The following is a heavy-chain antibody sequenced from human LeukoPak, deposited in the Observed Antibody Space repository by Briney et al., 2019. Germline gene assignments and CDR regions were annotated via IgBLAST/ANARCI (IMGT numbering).Heavy chain of an antibody. CDR1: GFTFSSYW. J-gene: IGHJ3*02. D-gene: IGHD4-17*01. CDR3: ARTGYGDYKMPLHAFDI. V-gene: IGHV3-7*01. Sequence: GGSLRLSCAASGFTFSSYWMNWVRQAPGKGLEWVANIKQDGSEKYFVDSVEGRFTISRDNAKNSLDLQMNSLRAGDTAVYYCARTGYGDYKMPLHAFDIWGQGTMVTVSS. CDR2: IKQDGSEK.